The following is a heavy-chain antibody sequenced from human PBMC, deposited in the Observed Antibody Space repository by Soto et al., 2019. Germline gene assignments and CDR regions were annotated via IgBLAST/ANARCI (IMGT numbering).Heavy chain of an antibody. CDR3: ARDGRDIVVVPAAMGGSRDYYYYYMEF. Sequence: ASVKVSCKASGYTFPSYSISWVRQAPGQGLEWMGWISAYNGNTNYAQKLQGRVTMTTDTSTSTAYMELRSLRSDDTAVYYCARDGRDIVVVPAAMGGSRDYYYYYMEFCGQGTTVTVSS. CDR2: ISAYNGNT. J-gene: IGHJ6*03. V-gene: IGHV1-18*01. D-gene: IGHD2-2*01. CDR1: GYTFPSYS.